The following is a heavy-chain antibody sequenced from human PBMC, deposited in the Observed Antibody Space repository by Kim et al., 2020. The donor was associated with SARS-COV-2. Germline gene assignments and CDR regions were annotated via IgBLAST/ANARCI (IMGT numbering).Heavy chain of an antibody. V-gene: IGHV4-31*03. Sequence: SETLSLTCTVSGDSISNTAHYWNWMRQHREGGLEWIGYYYYKGGTNYNPALKSRVSISVDTSQNQLALHLCSVPAADTAIYYCARQSRGSGTFSWFDPWGERPLLTLSS. CDR2: YYYKGGT. CDR1: GDSISNTAHY. D-gene: IGHD3-10*01. J-gene: IGHJ5*02. CDR3: ARQSRGSGTFSWFDP.